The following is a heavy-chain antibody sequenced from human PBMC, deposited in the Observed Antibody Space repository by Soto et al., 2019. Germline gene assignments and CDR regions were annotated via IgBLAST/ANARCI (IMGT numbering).Heavy chain of an antibody. CDR1: GGTFSSYA. Sequence: QVQLVQSGAEVKKPGSSVKVSCKASGGTFSSYAISWVRQAPGQGLEWMGGIIPIFGTANYAQKCXXRVTITADESXXTXYXXLSSLRSEDTAVYYCASRREERFIGVVPPPNYFDYWGQGTLVTVSS. D-gene: IGHD3-3*01. J-gene: IGHJ4*02. V-gene: IGHV1-69*12. CDR3: ASRREERFIGVVPPPNYFDY. CDR2: IIPIFGTA.